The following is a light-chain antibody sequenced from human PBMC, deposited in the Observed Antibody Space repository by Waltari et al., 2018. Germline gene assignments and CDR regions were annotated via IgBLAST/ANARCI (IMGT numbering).Light chain of an antibody. J-gene: IGLJ2*01. CDR2: RNY. V-gene: IGLV1-47*01. CDR3: AAWDDSLSGVV. CDR1: SSNIGSNY. Sequence: QSVLTQPPSASGTPGQRVTISCSGSSSNIGSNYVYWYQQLPGTAPKLLIYRNYLRPSGVPDRFSGSKSGTSASLAISGLRSEDEADYYCAAWDDSLSGVVFGGGTKLTVL.